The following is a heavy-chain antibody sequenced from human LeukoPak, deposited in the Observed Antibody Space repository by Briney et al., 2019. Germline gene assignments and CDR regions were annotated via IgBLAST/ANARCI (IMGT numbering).Heavy chain of an antibody. Sequence: GASVKVSCKSSGYTLSRFQIHWVRQAPGQGLEWMGWISAYNGNTNYAQKLQGRVTMTTDTSTSTAYMELRSLRSDDTAVYYCARGIGRFGEWDYWGQGTLVTVSS. CDR2: ISAYNGNT. D-gene: IGHD3-10*01. V-gene: IGHV1-18*01. J-gene: IGHJ4*02. CDR1: GYTLSRFQ. CDR3: ARGIGRFGEWDY.